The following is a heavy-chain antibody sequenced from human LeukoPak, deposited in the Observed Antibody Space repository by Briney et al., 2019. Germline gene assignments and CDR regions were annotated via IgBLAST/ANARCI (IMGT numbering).Heavy chain of an antibody. CDR1: GGSVSSGSYY. D-gene: IGHD3-10*01. CDR2: IYYSGST. V-gene: IGHV4-31*03. J-gene: IGHJ4*02. Sequence: SETLSLTCTVSGGSVSSGSYYWSWIRQPPGKGLEWIGYIYYSGSTYYNPSLKSRVTISVDTSKNQFSLKLSSVTAADTAVYYCARGFGFGELKNDYWGQGTLVTVSS. CDR3: ARGFGFGELKNDY.